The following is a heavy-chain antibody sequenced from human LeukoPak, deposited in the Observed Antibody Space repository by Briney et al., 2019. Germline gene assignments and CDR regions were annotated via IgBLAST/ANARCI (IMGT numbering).Heavy chain of an antibody. CDR1: GYTFSTHY. J-gene: IGHJ4*02. D-gene: IGHD3-3*01. CDR3: ARAHDFWSGPFDY. V-gene: IGHV1-46*01. Sequence: ASVKVSCKASGYTFSTHYMHWVRQAPGQGLEWMGIINPIGGSTNYAQKFQGRVTMTRDTSTSTVYMELSSLRCEDTAVYYCARAHDFWSGPFDYWGQGNLVTVSS. CDR2: INPIGGST.